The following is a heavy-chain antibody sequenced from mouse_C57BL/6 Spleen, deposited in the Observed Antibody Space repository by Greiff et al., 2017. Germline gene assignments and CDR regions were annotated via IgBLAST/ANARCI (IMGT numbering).Heavy chain of an antibody. Sequence: VQLQQSGPVLVKPGASVKMSCKASGYTFTDYYMNWVKQSHGKRLEWIGVINPYNGGTSYNQKFKGKATLTVDKSSSTAYMVLNRLTSEDSAVCGGASDDCGSTLDYGGRGTALTVSS. CDR1: GYTFTDYY. J-gene: IGHJ2*01. CDR3: ASDDCGSTLDY. V-gene: IGHV1-19*01. CDR2: INPYNGGT. D-gene: IGHD1-1*01.